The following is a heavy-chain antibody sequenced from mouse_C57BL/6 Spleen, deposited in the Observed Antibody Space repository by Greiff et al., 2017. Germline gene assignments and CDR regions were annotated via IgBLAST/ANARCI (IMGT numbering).Heavy chain of an antibody. V-gene: IGHV1-15*01. J-gene: IGHJ4*01. CDR3: TIFHYYGSTYAMDY. CDR2: IDPETGGT. D-gene: IGHD1-1*01. Sequence: VKLQESGAELVRPGASVTLSCKASGYTFTDYEMHWVKQTPVHGLEWIGAIDPETGGTAYNQKFKGKAILTADKSSSTAYMELRSLTSEDSAVYYCTIFHYYGSTYAMDYWGQGTSVTVSS. CDR1: GYTFTDYE.